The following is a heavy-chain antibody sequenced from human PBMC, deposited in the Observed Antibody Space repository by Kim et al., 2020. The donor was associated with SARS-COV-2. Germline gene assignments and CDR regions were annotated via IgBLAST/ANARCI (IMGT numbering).Heavy chain of an antibody. J-gene: IGHJ4*02. D-gene: IGHD2-15*01. CDR3: AKNLRYCSGDSCYHPFYVDY. Sequence: VSTIGVNVNKTYFADSVKGRCTISSDNSKKTLYLQMNTLRAEDSALYYCAKNLRYCSGDSCYHPFYVDYWGQGARVTVSS. CDR2: IGVNVNKT. V-gene: IGHV3-23*01.